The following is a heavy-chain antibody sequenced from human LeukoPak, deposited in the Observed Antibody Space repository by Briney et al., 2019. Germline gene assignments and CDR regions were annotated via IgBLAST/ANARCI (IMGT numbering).Heavy chain of an antibody. V-gene: IGHV3-23*01. CDR1: GFTFSSYA. CDR3: AKDTNYDIVVEYFHH. D-gene: IGHD2-15*01. CDR2: ISGSGDST. Sequence: GGSLRLSCAASGFTFSSYAMSWVRQAPGKGLEWVSAISGSGDSTYYAESVKGRFTISRDNSKNKLYLQMNSLRAEDTAVYYCAKDTNYDIVVEYFHHWGQGTLVTVSS. J-gene: IGHJ1*01.